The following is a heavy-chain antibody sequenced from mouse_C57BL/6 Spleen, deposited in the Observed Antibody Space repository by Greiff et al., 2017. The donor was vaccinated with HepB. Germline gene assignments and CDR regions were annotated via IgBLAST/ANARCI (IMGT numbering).Heavy chain of an antibody. J-gene: IGHJ1*03. CDR2: ISSGGDYI. CDR1: GFTFSSYA. D-gene: IGHD2-2*01. CDR3: TRDGGYYGYFDV. V-gene: IGHV5-9-1*02. Sequence: EVQVVESGEGLVKPGGSLKLSCAASGFTFSSYAMSWVRQTPEKRLEWVAYISSGGDYIYYADTVKGRFTISRDNARNTLYLQMSSLKSEDTAMYYCTRDGGYYGYFDVWGTGTTVTVSS.